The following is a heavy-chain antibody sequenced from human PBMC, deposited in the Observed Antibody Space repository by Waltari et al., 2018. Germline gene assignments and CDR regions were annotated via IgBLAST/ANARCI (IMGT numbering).Heavy chain of an antibody. CDR2: IYYSGST. CDR3: ARFSSSWNL. CDR1: GGSIRSHY. J-gene: IGHJ2*01. D-gene: IGHD6-13*01. V-gene: IGHV4-59*11. Sequence: QVQLQESGPGLVKPSETLSLTCTVPGGSIRSHYWSWIRQPPGKGLEWIGYIYYSGSTNYNPSLKSRVTISVDTSKNQFSLKLSSVTAADTAVYYCARFSSSWNLWGRGTLVTVSS.